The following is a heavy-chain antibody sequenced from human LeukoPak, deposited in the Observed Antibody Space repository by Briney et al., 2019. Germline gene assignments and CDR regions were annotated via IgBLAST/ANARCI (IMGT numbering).Heavy chain of an antibody. V-gene: IGHV3-15*01. D-gene: IGHD3-9*01. CDR1: GFTFSNAW. CDR2: IKSKTDGGTT. J-gene: IGHJ4*02. Sequence: GGSLRLSCAASGFTFSNAWMSWVRQAPGKGLEWVGRIKSKTDGGTTDYAAPVKGRFTISRDDSKNTLYLQMNSLKTEDTAVYYCTTDREDYDILTGCSYYFDYWGQGTLVTVSS. CDR3: TTDREDYDILTGCSYYFDY.